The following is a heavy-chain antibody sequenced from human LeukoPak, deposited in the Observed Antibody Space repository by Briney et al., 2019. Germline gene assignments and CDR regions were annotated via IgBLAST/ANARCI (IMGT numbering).Heavy chain of an antibody. Sequence: LRLSCAASGFTFSSYWMSWVRQPPGKGLEWIGSIYHSGSTYYNPSLKSRVTISVDTSKNQFSLKLSSVTAADTAVYYCATGYGSGRYWGQGTLVTVSS. D-gene: IGHD3-10*01. V-gene: IGHV4-38-2*01. CDR3: ATGYGSGRY. CDR2: IYHSGST. J-gene: IGHJ4*02. CDR1: GFTFSSYW.